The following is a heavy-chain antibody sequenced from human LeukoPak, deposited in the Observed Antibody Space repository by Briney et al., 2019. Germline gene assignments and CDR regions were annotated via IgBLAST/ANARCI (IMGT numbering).Heavy chain of an antibody. CDR2: IYYTGTT. V-gene: IGHV4-39*01. Sequence: SETLSLTCSVSGGSITDTNYYWAWIRQPPGKGLEWIANIYYTGTTYYNPSLKSRVTISVDTSNNQFSLKLTSATAADTAVYYCARDVSRTSWTWRWGQGTVVTVSS. CDR1: GGSITDTNYY. J-gene: IGHJ3*01. CDR3: ARDVSRTSWTWR. D-gene: IGHD2-2*01.